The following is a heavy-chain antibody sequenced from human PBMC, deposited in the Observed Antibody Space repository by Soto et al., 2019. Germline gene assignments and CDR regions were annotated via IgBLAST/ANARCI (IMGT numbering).Heavy chain of an antibody. CDR3: AREEASLRFLEWSPAGWFDP. J-gene: IGHJ5*02. Sequence: QVQLVQSGAEEKKPGASVKVSCKASGYTFTGYYMHWVRQAPGQGLEWMGWINPNSGGSNYAQKFQGWVTMTRDTSISTAYMELSRLRSDDTAVYYCAREEASLRFLEWSPAGWFDPWGQGTLVTVSS. CDR2: INPNSGGS. V-gene: IGHV1-2*04. CDR1: GYTFTGYY. D-gene: IGHD3-3*01.